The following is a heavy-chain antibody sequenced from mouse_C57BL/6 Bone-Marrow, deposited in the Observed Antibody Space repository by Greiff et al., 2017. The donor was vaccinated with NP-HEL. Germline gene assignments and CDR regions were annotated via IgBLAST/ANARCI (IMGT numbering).Heavy chain of an antibody. V-gene: IGHV1-81*01. CDR2: IYPRSGNT. CDR1: GYTFTSYG. CDR3: AREDGYDKGAWFAY. J-gene: IGHJ3*01. Sequence: QVQLQQSGAELARPGASVKLSCKASGYTFTSYGISWVKQRTGQGLEWIGEIYPRSGNTYYNEKFKGKAKLTADKASSTAYMGLRSLTSEDSAVYFCAREDGYDKGAWFAYWGQGTLVTVSA. D-gene: IGHD2-2*01.